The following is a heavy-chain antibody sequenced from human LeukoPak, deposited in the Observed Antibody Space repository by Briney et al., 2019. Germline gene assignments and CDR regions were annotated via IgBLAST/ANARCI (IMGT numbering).Heavy chain of an antibody. J-gene: IGHJ6*03. CDR1: GGSISSYY. CDR2: IYYSGST. Sequence: SETLSLTCTVSGGSISSYYWSWIRQPPGKGLEWIGYIYYSGSTNYNPSLKSRVTISVDTSKNQFSLKLSSVTAADTAVYYCAREVKMAQGVIKGYYYYMDVWGKGTTVTVSS. CDR3: AREVKMAQGVIKGYYYYMDV. V-gene: IGHV4-59*01. D-gene: IGHD3-10*01.